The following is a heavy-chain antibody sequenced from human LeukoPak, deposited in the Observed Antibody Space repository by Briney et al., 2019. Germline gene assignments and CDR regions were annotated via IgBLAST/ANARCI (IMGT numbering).Heavy chain of an antibody. CDR3: ARHPGRGYSPGGYFDY. Sequence: SETLSLTCTVSGGSISSYYWSWIRQPPGKGLEWIGYIYYSGSTNYNPSLKSRVTISVDTSKNQFSLKLSSVTAADTAVYYCARHPGRGYSPGGYFDYWGQGTLVTVSS. V-gene: IGHV4-59*08. D-gene: IGHD5-18*01. CDR2: IYYSGST. CDR1: GGSISSYY. J-gene: IGHJ4*02.